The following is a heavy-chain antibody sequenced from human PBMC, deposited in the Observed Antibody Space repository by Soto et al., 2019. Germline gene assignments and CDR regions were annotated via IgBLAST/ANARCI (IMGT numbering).Heavy chain of an antibody. D-gene: IGHD1-26*01. CDR2: IGGTADAT. V-gene: IGHV3-23*01. CDR1: GIPFSAYA. Sequence: GESLSLSCAASGIPFSAYAMSWVRQAPGEGLEWVSAIGGTADATHYADSVKGRFTISRDNSKNTLFLQLKSVESDDTAVYYCAKDAVPYNGRWDWVDTWGQGTLVTVSS. J-gene: IGHJ5*02. CDR3: AKDAVPYNGRWDWVDT.